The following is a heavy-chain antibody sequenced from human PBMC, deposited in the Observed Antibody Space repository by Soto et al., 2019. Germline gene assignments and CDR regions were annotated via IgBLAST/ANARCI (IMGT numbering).Heavy chain of an antibody. V-gene: IGHV1-46*03. CDR1: GYTFTSYY. CDR3: ARDTYYDFWSGLEGNWSDP. J-gene: IGHJ5*02. D-gene: IGHD3-3*01. Sequence: ASVKVSCKASGYTFTSYYMHWVRQAPGQGLEWMGIINPSGGSTSYAQKFQGRVTMTRDTSTSTVYMELSSLRPEDTAVYYCARDTYYDFWSGLEGNWSDPWGQGTLVTVSS. CDR2: INPSGGST.